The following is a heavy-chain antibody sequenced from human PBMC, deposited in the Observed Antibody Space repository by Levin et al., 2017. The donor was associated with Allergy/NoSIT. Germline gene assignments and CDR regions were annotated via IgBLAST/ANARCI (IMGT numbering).Heavy chain of an antibody. CDR2: ISWNSGSI. D-gene: IGHD3-10*01. CDR3: ARDNIGLPDAFDI. CDR1: GFTFDDYA. Sequence: SCAASGFTFDDYAMHWVRQAPGKGLEWVSGISWNSGSIGYADSVKGRFTISRDNAKSSLYLQMNSLRTEDTALYYCARDNIGLPDAFDIWGQGTMVIVSS. V-gene: IGHV3-9*01. J-gene: IGHJ3*02.